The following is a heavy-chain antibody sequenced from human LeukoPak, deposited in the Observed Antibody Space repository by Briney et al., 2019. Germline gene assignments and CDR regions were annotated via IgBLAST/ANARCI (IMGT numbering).Heavy chain of an antibody. V-gene: IGHV3-21*01. CDR3: ARGDYDFWSGYRNLDY. D-gene: IGHD3-3*01. CDR2: ISSSSSYI. Sequence: GGSLRLPCATSGFNFSDHYMDWVRQAPGKGLEWVSSISSSSSYIYYADSVKGRFTISRDNAKNSLYLQMNSLRAEDTAVYYCARGDYDFWSGYRNLDYWGQGTLVTVSS. J-gene: IGHJ4*02. CDR1: GFNFSDHY.